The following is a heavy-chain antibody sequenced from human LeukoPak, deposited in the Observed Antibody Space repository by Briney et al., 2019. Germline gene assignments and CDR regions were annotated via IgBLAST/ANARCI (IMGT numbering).Heavy chain of an antibody. V-gene: IGHV3-72*01. CDR1: GGSFSDHY. CDR2: TRNKANSDTT. Sequence: QASETLSLTCAVYGGSFSDHYMDWVRQAPGKGLEWVGRTRNKANSDTTEYAASVKGRFTISRDDSKNSLYLQMNSLKTEDTAVYYCVRVGESAHFDYWGQGTLVTVSS. D-gene: IGHD3-3*01. CDR3: VRVGESAHFDY. J-gene: IGHJ4*02.